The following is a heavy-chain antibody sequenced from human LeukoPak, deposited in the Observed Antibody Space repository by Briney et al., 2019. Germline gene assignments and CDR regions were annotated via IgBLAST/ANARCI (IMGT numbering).Heavy chain of an antibody. Sequence: ASVKVSCKASGYTFTNYGLIWVRQAPGQGLEWMGWISAYNGDTKYGQKFQGRVTMTTDKTTSTAHMELGNVRSDDTAVYYCARSHSGSLRAPFDYWGQGTLVTVSS. CDR3: ARSHSGSLRAPFDY. V-gene: IGHV1-18*01. D-gene: IGHD3-22*01. J-gene: IGHJ4*02. CDR1: GYTFTNYG. CDR2: ISAYNGDT.